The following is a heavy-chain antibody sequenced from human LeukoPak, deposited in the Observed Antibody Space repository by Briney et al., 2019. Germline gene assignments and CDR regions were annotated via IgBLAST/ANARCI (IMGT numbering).Heavy chain of an antibody. CDR1: GGSFSGYY. D-gene: IGHD6-6*01. Sequence: SETLSLTCAVYGGSFSGYYWSWIRQPPGKGLEWIGEINHSGSTNYNPSLKSRVTISVDTSKNQFSLKLSSVTAADTAVYYCARDPGGYSSSLIRRHYYYMDVWGKGTTVTVSS. J-gene: IGHJ6*03. CDR2: INHSGST. CDR3: ARDPGGYSSSLIRRHYYYMDV. V-gene: IGHV4-34*01.